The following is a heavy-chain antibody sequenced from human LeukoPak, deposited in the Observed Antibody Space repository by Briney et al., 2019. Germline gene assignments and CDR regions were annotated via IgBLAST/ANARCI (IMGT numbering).Heavy chain of an antibody. J-gene: IGHJ2*01. CDR3: ARAEPSRPWWYFDL. D-gene: IGHD1-26*01. CDR2: ISYDGSNK. Sequence: GGSLRLSCAASAFTFGSYAMHWVRQAAGKGLGWVAVISYDGSNKYYADSVKGRFTIYRDNSKNTLYLKMNSVRAEDTAVYYCARAEPSRPWWYFDLWGRGTLVTVSS. CDR1: AFTFGSYA. V-gene: IGHV3-30-3*01.